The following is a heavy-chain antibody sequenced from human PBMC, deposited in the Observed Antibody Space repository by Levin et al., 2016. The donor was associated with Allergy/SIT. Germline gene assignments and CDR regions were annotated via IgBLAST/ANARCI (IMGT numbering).Heavy chain of an antibody. CDR3: ARAGDDFWSGYYPYYYYYYYMDV. CDR2: ISSSSSTI. D-gene: IGHD3-3*01. Sequence: WIRQPPGKGLEWVSYISSSSSTIYYADSVKGRFTISRDNAKNSLYLQMNSLRDEDTAVYYCARAGDDFWSGYYPYYYYYYYMDVWGKGTTVTVSS. J-gene: IGHJ6*03. V-gene: IGHV3-48*02.